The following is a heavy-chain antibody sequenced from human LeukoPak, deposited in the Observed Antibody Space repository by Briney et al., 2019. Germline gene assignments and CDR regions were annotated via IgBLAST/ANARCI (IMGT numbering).Heavy chain of an antibody. D-gene: IGHD4-17*01. Sequence: SEPLSLTCAVYGGSFSGYYWSWIRQPPGKGLEWIGEINHGGSTNYHPSLKSRVTISVDTSKNQFSLKLSSVTAADTAVYYCAREGMTTVTTGPDYWGQGTLVTVSS. V-gene: IGHV4-34*01. J-gene: IGHJ4*02. CDR2: INHGGST. CDR3: AREGMTTVTTGPDY. CDR1: GGSFSGYY.